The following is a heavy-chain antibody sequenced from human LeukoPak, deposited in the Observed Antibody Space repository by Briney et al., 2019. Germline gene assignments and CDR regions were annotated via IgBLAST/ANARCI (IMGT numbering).Heavy chain of an antibody. Sequence: SQTLSLTCAVSGGSISSGGYSWSWIRQPPGKGLEWIGYIYHSGSTYYNPSLKSRVTISVDTSKNQFSLKLSSVTAADTAVYYCARDEGYCSGGSCYRAEFFQHWGQGTLVTVSS. J-gene: IGHJ1*01. CDR2: IYHSGST. CDR1: GGSISSGGYS. D-gene: IGHD2-15*01. CDR3: ARDEGYCSGGSCYRAEFFQH. V-gene: IGHV4-30-2*01.